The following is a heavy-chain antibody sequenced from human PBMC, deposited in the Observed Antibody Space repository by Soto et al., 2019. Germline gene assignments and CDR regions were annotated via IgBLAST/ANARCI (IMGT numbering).Heavy chain of an antibody. CDR1: SASAISSSYT. J-gene: IGHJ6*02. V-gene: IGHV4-39*01. CDR3: ARLYGYCIRNSCHGHYAMDV. Sequence: SETLSHSYTVSSASAISSSYTWCMIGLTPRQRPEWIGSIYSSGSTYYNPSLNSRVTVSVDTSKNQFSLKVTSVTAADTAVYYCARLYGYCIRNSCHGHYAMDVWGQGTTVTVS. CDR2: IYSSGST. D-gene: IGHD2-2*01.